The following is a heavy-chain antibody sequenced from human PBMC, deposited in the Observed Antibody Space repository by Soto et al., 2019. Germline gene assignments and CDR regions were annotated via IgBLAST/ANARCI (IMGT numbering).Heavy chain of an antibody. CDR2: VRGNGDPP. CDR1: GFPFSSYA. V-gene: IGHV3-64D*06. D-gene: IGHD5-12*01. J-gene: IGHJ4*02. CDR3: VKSRGGNNFDFFD. Sequence: LRLSCSASGFPFSSYAMHWVRQAPGKGLEYVSGVRGNGDPPFYADSVKGRFTISRDNSKNTLYLQMSSLSADDTAVYYCVKSRGGNNFDFFDWGQGALVTVSS.